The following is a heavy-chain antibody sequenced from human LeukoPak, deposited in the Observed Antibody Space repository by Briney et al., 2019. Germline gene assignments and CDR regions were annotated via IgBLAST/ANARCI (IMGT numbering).Heavy chain of an antibody. CDR3: ARDYIGGWNDY. J-gene: IGHJ4*02. D-gene: IGHD3-16*01. V-gene: IGHV3-66*01. Sequence: GGSLRLSCAASGFTVRSNYMSWVRQAPGKGLEWVSIIYSGGSTYYADSVKGRFTISRDNAQNSLYLQMNSLRVEDTAVYYCARDYIGGWNDYWGQGALVTVSS. CDR2: IYSGGST. CDR1: GFTVRSNY.